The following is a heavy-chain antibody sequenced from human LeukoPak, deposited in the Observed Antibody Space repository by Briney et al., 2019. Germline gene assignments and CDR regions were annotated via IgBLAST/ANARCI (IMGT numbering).Heavy chain of an antibody. Sequence: PSETLSLTCTVSGGSISSYYWSWIRQPPGKGLEWIGYIYHSGSTDYNPSIKSRVTISVDTSKNQFSLKLSSVTAADTAVYYFATLTRVVTVYYFDYWGQGTLVTVSS. CDR1: GGSISSYY. CDR2: IYHSGST. D-gene: IGHD4-23*01. V-gene: IGHV4-4*09. CDR3: ATLTRVVTVYYFDY. J-gene: IGHJ4*02.